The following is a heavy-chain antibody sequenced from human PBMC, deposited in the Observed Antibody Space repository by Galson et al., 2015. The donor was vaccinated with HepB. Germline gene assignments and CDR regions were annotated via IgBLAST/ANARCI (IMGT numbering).Heavy chain of an antibody. CDR3: ARGAWFGEPTLT. Sequence: SLRLSCAASGFTFSSYSMNWVRQAPGKGLDWVSYISSSSSTIYYADSVKGRFTISRDNAKNSLYLQMNSLRAEDTAVYYCARGAWFGEPTLTWGQGTLVTVSS. CDR1: GFTFSSYS. V-gene: IGHV3-48*01. CDR2: ISSSSSTI. J-gene: IGHJ5*02. D-gene: IGHD3-10*01.